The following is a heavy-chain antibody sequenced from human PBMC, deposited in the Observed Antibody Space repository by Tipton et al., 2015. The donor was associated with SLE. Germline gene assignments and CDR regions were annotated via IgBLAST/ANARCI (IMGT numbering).Heavy chain of an antibody. J-gene: IGHJ6*04. Sequence: TLSLTCTVSGGSFSRETYLWGWIRQPPGKGLEWIGDISYTGNTYYNPSLKSRVAISEDTSKNQISLRLSSVTAADTAVYYCARVNDFLLYGMDVWGKGTTVTVSS. D-gene: IGHD3-3*01. CDR3: ARVNDFLLYGMDV. CDR1: GGSFSRETYL. V-gene: IGHV4-61*01. CDR2: ISYTGNT.